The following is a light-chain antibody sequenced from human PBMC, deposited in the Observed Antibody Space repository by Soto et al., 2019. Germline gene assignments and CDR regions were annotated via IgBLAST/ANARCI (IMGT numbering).Light chain of an antibody. V-gene: IGKV1-39*01. CDR2: AAS. J-gene: IGKJ4*01. CDR1: QSISSY. Sequence: IQMTQSPSSLSASVGDRVTITCRASQSISSYLNWYQQKPGKAPKLLIYAASSLQSGVPSRFSGSGSGTDFTLTISSLQPEDFATYYCQQSYSTPSFGGGTKVDNK. CDR3: QQSYSTPS.